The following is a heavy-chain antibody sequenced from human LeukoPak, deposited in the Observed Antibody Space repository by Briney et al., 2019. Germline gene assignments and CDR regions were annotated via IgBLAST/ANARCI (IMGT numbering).Heavy chain of an antibody. V-gene: IGHV3-30*03. J-gene: IGHJ4*02. CDR3: ARRAGAYSHPYDY. CDR2: ISYDGSYK. Sequence: GGSLRLSCAASGFTFSSYGMHWVRQAPGKGLEWVAVISYDGSYKDYPDSVKGRFTISRDNSKNTLYLQMNSLRPEDTAVYCCARRAGAYSHPYDYWGQGTLVTVSS. D-gene: IGHD4/OR15-4a*01. CDR1: GFTFSSYG.